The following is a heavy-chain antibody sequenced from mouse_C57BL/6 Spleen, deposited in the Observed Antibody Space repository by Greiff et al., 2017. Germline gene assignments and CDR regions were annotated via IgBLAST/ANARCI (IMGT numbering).Heavy chain of an antibody. J-gene: IGHJ1*03. CDR2: ISYDGSN. D-gene: IGHD1-1*01. Sequence: EVQIQQSGPGLVKPSQSLSLTCSVTGYSITSGYYWNWIRQFPGNKLEWMGYISYDGSNNYNPSLKNRISITRDTSKNQFFLKLNSVTTEDTATYYCAKLHYYGSSYGYFDVWGTGTTVTVSS. CDR3: AKLHYYGSSYGYFDV. V-gene: IGHV3-6*01. CDR1: GYSITSGYY.